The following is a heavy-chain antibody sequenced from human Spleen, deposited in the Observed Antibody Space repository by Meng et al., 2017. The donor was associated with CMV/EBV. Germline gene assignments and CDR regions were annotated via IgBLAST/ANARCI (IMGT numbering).Heavy chain of an antibody. CDR1: GGSISGDYYY. CDR3: AREGNQPITTSNWFDP. CDR2: ISYSGST. Sequence: SETLSLTCTVSGGSISGDYYYWGWIRQPPGKGLEWLGYISYSGSTYINLSLRSRVSISADTSTNQFSLKWSSVTAADTAVYYCAREGNQPITTSNWFDPWGQGTLVTVSS. D-gene: IGHD1-14*01. J-gene: IGHJ5*02. V-gene: IGHV4-30-4*08.